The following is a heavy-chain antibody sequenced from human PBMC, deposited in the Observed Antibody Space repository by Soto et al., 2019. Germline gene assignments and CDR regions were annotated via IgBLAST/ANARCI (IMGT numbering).Heavy chain of an antibody. Sequence: EVQLLESGGGLVQPGGSLRLSCAASGFTFSSYAMSWVRQAPGKGLEWVSAISGSGGSTYYADSVKGRFTIPRDNSKNTLYLHMNSLRAEDTAVYYCAKEWVSLNWFDPWGQVTLVTVSS. CDR2: ISGSGGST. V-gene: IGHV3-23*01. CDR1: GFTFSSYA. D-gene: IGHD1-26*01. J-gene: IGHJ5*02. CDR3: AKEWVSLNWFDP.